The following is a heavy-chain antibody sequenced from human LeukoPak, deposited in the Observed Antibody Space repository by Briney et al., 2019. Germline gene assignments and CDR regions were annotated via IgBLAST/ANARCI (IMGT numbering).Heavy chain of an antibody. J-gene: IGHJ6*04. D-gene: IGHD3-10*02. CDR3: AELGITMIGGV. V-gene: IGHV3-48*03. Sequence: GGSLRLSCAASGFTFSSYEMNWVRQAPGKGLEWVSYISSSGSTIYYADSVKGRFTISRNNAKNSLCLQMNSLRAEDTAVYYCAELGITMIGGVWGKGTTVTISS. CDR1: GFTFSSYE. CDR2: ISSSGSTI.